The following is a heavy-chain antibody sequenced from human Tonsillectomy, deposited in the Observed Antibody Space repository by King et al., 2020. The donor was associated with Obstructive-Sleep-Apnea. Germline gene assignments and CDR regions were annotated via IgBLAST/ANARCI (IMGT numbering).Heavy chain of an antibody. CDR2: IPTKADGGTP. CDR3: STGPSRSTAVDNRYFDY. J-gene: IGHJ4*02. V-gene: IGHV3-15*01. D-gene: IGHD6-13*01. Sequence: VQLVESGGGLVKPGGSLRLSCEASGFTFSNVWMTWVRQAPGKGLEWLGRIPTKADGGTPDYAAPVKGRFTISRDDSKYTVYLHMNGLGTDDTAVYYCSTGPSRSTAVDNRYFDYWGQGTLVTVSS. CDR1: GFTFSNVW.